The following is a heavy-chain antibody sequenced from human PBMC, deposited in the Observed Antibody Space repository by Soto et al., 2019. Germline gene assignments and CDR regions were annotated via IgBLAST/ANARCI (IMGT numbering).Heavy chain of an antibody. CDR1: GGSIDDINSY. CDR3: ARSTYGEGYPHFFAD. D-gene: IGHD3-16*02. J-gene: IGHJ4*02. Sequence: QVQLQESGPGLVMPSQTLSLTCAVSGGSIDDINSYWTWIRQSPGRSPEWIGYIHNTGNTFYSPSLKRRLAISIARSKSQFSLKLSAVTAADTAFYYCARSTYGEGYPHFFADWGQGTLVTVSS. CDR2: IHNTGNT. V-gene: IGHV4-30-4*01.